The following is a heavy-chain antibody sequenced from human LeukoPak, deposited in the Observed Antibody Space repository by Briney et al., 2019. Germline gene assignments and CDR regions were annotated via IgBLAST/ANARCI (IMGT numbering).Heavy chain of an antibody. D-gene: IGHD3-10*01. Sequence: SETLSLTCAVYGGSFSGYYWSWIRQPPGKGLEWIGEINHSGSTNYNPSLKSRVTISVDTSKNQFYLKLSSVTAADTAVYYCARGNYGSWLSDYYYYYGMDVWGKGTTVTVSS. CDR3: ARGNYGSWLSDYYYYYGMDV. V-gene: IGHV4-34*01. J-gene: IGHJ6*04. CDR2: INHSGST. CDR1: GGSFSGYY.